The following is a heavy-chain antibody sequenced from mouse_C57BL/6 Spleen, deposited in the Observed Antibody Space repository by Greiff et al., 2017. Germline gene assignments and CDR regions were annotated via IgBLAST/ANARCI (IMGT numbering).Heavy chain of an antibody. CDR2: IYPGSGST. J-gene: IGHJ3*02. CDR3: ARGYGNPRRLAK. Sequence: QVQLKQPGAELVKPGASVKMSCKASGYTFTSYWITWVKQRPGQGLEWIGDIYPGSGSTNYNEKFKSKATLTVDTSSSTSYIQLSRLPSEDSAVYFCARGYGNPRRLAKLGQGTLVTVYA. V-gene: IGHV1-55*01. D-gene: IGHD2-10*02. CDR1: GYTFTSYW.